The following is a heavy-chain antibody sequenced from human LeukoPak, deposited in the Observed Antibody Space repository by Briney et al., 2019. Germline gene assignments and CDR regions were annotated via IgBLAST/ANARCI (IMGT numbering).Heavy chain of an antibody. CDR3: AKKVVVGATSPYSDFQD. J-gene: IGHJ1*01. CDR1: GFTFSNYA. CDR2: ISGSGVTT. Sequence: GGSLRLSCVASGFTFSNYAMSWVRQAPGKGLEWVSAISGSGVTTHYAGSVKGRFSISRDNSKNTLYLQMNSLRAEDTALYYCAKKVVVGATSPYSDFQDWGQGTLVTVSS. D-gene: IGHD1-26*01. V-gene: IGHV3-23*01.